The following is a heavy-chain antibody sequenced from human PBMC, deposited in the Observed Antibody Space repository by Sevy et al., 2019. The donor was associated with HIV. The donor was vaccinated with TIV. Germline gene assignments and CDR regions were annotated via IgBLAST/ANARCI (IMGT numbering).Heavy chain of an antibody. CDR1: GYTFTSYD. CDR2: MNPNSGNT. V-gene: IGHV1-8*01. Sequence: GSVKVSCKASGYTFTSYDMNWVRQATGQGLEWMGWMNPNSGNTGYAQKFQGRVTMTRNTSISTAYMELSSLRSEDTAVYYCATAGGDYYYYYGMDVWGQGTTVTVSS. J-gene: IGHJ6*02. CDR3: ATAGGDYYYYYGMDV. D-gene: IGHD1-26*01.